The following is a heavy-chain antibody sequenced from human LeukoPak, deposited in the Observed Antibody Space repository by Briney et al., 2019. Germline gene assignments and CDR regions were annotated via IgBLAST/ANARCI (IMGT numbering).Heavy chain of an antibody. CDR1: GSTFSSYA. V-gene: IGHV3-64*01. CDR3: ARSIYGDYRLPGYFDL. CDR2: ISSNGGST. J-gene: IGHJ2*01. Sequence: PGGSLRLSCAASGSTFSSYAMHWVRQAPGKGLEYVSAISSNGGSTYYANSVKGRFTISRDNSKNTLYLQMGSLRAEDMAVYYCARSIYGDYRLPGYFDLWGRGTLVTVSS. D-gene: IGHD4-17*01.